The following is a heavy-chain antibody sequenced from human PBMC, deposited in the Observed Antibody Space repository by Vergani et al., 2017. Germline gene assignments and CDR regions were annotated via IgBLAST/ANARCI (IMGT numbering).Heavy chain of an antibody. V-gene: IGHV3-15*01. J-gene: IGHJ1*01. D-gene: IGHD3-3*01. CDR3: TTGALITIFGVVTYFQH. Sequence: EVQLVEPGGGLIQPGGSLRLSCAASGFTVSSNYMSWVRQAPGKGLEWVGRIKSKTDGGTTDYAAPVKGRFTISRDDSKNTLYLQMNSLKTEDTAVYYCTTGALITIFGVVTYFQHWGQGTLVTVSS. CDR1: GFTVSSNY. CDR2: IKSKTDGGTT.